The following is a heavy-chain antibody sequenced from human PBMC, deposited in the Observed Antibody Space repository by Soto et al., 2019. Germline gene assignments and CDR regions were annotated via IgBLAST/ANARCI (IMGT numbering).Heavy chain of an antibody. CDR1: GYTFTSYY. V-gene: IGHV1-46*03. CDR2: INPSGGST. Sequence: ASVKVSCKASGYTFTSYYIHWVRQAPGQGLEWMGIINPSGGSTSYAQKFQGRVTMTRDTSTSTVYMELSSLRSEDTAAYYCANDILTGYPGDYWGQGTLVTVSS. D-gene: IGHD3-9*01. CDR3: ANDILTGYPGDY. J-gene: IGHJ4*02.